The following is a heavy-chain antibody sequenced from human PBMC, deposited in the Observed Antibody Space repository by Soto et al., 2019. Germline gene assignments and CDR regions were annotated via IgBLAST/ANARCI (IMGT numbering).Heavy chain of an antibody. CDR1: GFSFSNYV. CDR2: ISSSGGTP. J-gene: IGHJ4*02. V-gene: IGHV3-23*01. CDR3: AKGLYDNSGYYYTD. Sequence: GGSLRLSCAASGFSFSNYVMSWVHQAPGKGLEWVSSISSSGGTPYYGDFVKGRFIISRDNSKDTLFLQMHSLRAEDTALYFCAKGLYDNSGYYYTDWGQGTLDTDSS. D-gene: IGHD3-22*01.